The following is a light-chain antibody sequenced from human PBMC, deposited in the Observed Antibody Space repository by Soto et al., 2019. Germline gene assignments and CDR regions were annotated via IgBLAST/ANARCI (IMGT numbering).Light chain of an antibody. CDR2: AAS. CDR1: QSISRY. J-gene: IGKJ1*01. V-gene: IGKV1-39*01. CDR3: QRNYCFWT. Sequence: DIQMTQSPSSLSASVGDRVTITCRASQSISRYLNWYQHKPGKAPNLLIYAASSLQSGVPSRFSGSGSGTDFTLTISGLQPEDVANYCHQRNYCFWTFGQGTKVEIK.